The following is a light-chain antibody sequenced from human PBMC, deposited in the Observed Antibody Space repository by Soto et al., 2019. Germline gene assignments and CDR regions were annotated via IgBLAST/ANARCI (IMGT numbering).Light chain of an antibody. V-gene: IGLV2-8*01. CDR3: SSYAGSNNDV. CDR1: SSDGGGYNY. Sequence: QSALTQPPSASGSPGQSVTISCTGTSSDGGGYNYVSWYQQHPGKAPKLMIYEVSKRPSGVPDRFSGSKSGNTASLTVSGLQAEDEADYYCSSYAGSNNDVFGTGTKLTVL. CDR2: EVS. J-gene: IGLJ1*01.